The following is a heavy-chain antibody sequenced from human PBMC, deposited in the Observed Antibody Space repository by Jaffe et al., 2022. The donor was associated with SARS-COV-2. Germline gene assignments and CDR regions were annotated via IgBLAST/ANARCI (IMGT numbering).Heavy chain of an antibody. CDR2: ISGSGGST. D-gene: IGHD3-10*01. Sequence: EVQLLESGGGLVQPGGSLRLSCAASGFTFSSYAMSWVRQAPGKGLEWVSAISGSGGSTYYADSVKGRFTISRDNSKNTLYLQMNSLRAEDTAVYYCAKVRWFGELLSAAPFDYWGQGTLVTVSS. V-gene: IGHV3-23*01. CDR3: AKVRWFGELLSAAPFDY. CDR1: GFTFSSYA. J-gene: IGHJ4*02.